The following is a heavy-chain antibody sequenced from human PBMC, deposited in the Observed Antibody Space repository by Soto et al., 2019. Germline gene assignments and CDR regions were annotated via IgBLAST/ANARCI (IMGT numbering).Heavy chain of an antibody. J-gene: IGHJ3*01. CDR1: GGSISSGGYY. D-gene: IGHD2-15*01. CDR2: IYNSGGT. V-gene: IGHV4-31*03. Sequence: QVQLQESGPGLVKPSQTLSLTCTVSGGSISSGGYYWSWIRQHPGEGLEWIGYIYNSGGTYYSPSLKSRVTISPDTSNNELSLKLSSVTAAHTAVYYCARLPDPLYCSGDRGSRDAFDVWGQGKMVTVSS. CDR3: ARLPDPLYCSGDRGSRDAFDV.